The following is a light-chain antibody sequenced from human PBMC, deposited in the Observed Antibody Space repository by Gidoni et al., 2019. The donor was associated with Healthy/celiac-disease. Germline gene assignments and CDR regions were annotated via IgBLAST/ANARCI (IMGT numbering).Light chain of an antibody. CDR3: QQFNDYPLT. CDR1: QGISSA. J-gene: IGKJ3*01. V-gene: IGKV1D-13*01. CDR2: DAS. Sequence: AIPLTQSPSSLSASVGDRVTITCRASQGISSALAWYQQKPGKAPELLIYDASNLESGVPSRFSGSGSGTDFTLTISSLQPEDFATYYCQQFNDYPLTFGPGTKVDTK.